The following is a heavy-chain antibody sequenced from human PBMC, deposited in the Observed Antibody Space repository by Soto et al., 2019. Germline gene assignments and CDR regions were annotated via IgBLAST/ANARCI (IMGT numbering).Heavy chain of an antibody. Sequence: GASVHVSCEASGCTFTSYGISWVRQAPGQGLEWMGWISAYNGNTNYAQKLQGRVTMTTDTSTSTAYMELRSLRSDDTAVYYCARDGPSSSWYRNAFDIWGQGTMVTVSS. V-gene: IGHV1-18*01. CDR1: GCTFTSYG. D-gene: IGHD6-13*01. J-gene: IGHJ3*02. CDR2: ISAYNGNT. CDR3: ARDGPSSSWYRNAFDI.